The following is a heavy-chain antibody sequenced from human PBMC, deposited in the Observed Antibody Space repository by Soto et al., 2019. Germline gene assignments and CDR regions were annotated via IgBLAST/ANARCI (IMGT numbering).Heavy chain of an antibody. D-gene: IGHD6-13*01. V-gene: IGHV3-48*02. Sequence: GGSLRLSCAAYGFTFSSYSINWVRQAPGKGLEWVSYISSSSSTIYYADSVKGRFTISRDNAKNSLYLQMNSLRDEDTAVYYCARDRGSSWYNWFDPWGQGTLVTVSS. J-gene: IGHJ5*02. CDR1: GFTFSSYS. CDR2: ISSSSSTI. CDR3: ARDRGSSWYNWFDP.